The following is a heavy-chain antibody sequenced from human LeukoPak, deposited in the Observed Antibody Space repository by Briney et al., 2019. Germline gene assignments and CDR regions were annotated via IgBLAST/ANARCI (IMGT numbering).Heavy chain of an antibody. J-gene: IGHJ4*02. D-gene: IGHD2-15*01. Sequence: GGSLRLSCAASGFTFSSYWMSWVRQAPGKGLEWVANIKQDGSEKYYVDSVKGRFTISRDNAKNSLYLQMSSLRAEDTALYYCASRSSVAASGPGWGQGTLVTVSS. CDR1: GFTFSSYW. CDR3: ASRSSVAASGPG. V-gene: IGHV3-7*01. CDR2: IKQDGSEK.